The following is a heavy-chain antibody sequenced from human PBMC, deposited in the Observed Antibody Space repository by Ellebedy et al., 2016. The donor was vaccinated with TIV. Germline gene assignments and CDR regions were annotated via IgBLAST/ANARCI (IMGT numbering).Heavy chain of an antibody. J-gene: IGHJ6*02. CDR1: GVDISWHY. Sequence: GESLKISCVASGVDISWHYMAWVRQAPGKGLEWVSFIYGGGRTFYAGSVKGRFTISRDNSKNTLYLQMNSLRAEDTARYYCARLLGHCSNGVCYSGRLDVWGQGTAVSVSS. CDR2: IYGGGRT. V-gene: IGHV3-53*01. CDR3: ARLLGHCSNGVCYSGRLDV. D-gene: IGHD2-8*01.